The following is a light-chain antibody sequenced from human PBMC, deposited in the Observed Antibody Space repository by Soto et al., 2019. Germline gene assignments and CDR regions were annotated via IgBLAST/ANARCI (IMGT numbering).Light chain of an antibody. Sequence: QSVLTQPPSASGTPGQRVAISCSGSSSNIGSDTVNWYQQLPGTAPKLLIYSTNQRPSWVPDRFSGSKSGTSGSLAISGLQSEDEADYYCAAWDDSLNGVVFGGGTKLTVL. CDR3: AAWDDSLNGVV. CDR1: SSNIGSDT. J-gene: IGLJ2*01. CDR2: STN. V-gene: IGLV1-44*01.